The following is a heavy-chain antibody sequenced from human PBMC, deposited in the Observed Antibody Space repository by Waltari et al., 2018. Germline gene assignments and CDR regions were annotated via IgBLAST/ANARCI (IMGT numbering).Heavy chain of an antibody. CDR2: ISASRAAI. Sequence: EVQLVESGGGFVQPGGSLRLSCVGSGFTFGVFSLHWMRQVPGKGLEWVAYISASRAAIYYAESVKGRFTISRDNAKNSLFLQMTNLGVEDTAVYYCATEPAPGAGINYWGQGILVTVSS. CDR1: GFTFGVFS. V-gene: IGHV3-48*01. CDR3: ATEPAPGAGINY. J-gene: IGHJ4*02. D-gene: IGHD6-19*01.